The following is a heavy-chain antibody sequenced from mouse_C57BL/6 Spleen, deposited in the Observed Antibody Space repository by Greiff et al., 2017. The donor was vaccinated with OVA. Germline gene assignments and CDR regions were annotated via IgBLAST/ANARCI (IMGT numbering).Heavy chain of an antibody. D-gene: IGHD3-2*02. Sequence: VKLQQPGAELVKPGASVKLSCKASGYTFTSYWMQWVKQRPGQGLEWIGEIDPSDSYTNYNQKFKGKATLTVDTSSSTAYMQLSSLTSEDSAVYYCARYSSRHYFDYWGQGTTLTVSS. CDR1: GYTFTSYW. J-gene: IGHJ2*01. CDR2: IDPSDSYT. CDR3: ARYSSRHYFDY. V-gene: IGHV1-50*01.